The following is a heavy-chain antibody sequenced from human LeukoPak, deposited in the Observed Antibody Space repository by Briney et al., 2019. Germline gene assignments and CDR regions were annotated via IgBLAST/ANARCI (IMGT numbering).Heavy chain of an antibody. J-gene: IGHJ4*02. Sequence: PSETLSLTCAVYGGSFSGYSWSWIRQPPGKGLDWIGEINHSGSTNYNPSLKSRVTISVDTSKNQFSLKLSSVTAADTAVYYCAILMVRGTKDYWGQGTLVTVSS. CDR2: INHSGST. CDR1: GGSFSGYS. D-gene: IGHD3-10*01. CDR3: AILMVRGTKDY. V-gene: IGHV4-34*01.